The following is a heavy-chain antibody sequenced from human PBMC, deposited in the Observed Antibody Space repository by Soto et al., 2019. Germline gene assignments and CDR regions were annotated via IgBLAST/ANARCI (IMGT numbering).Heavy chain of an antibody. D-gene: IGHD4-17*01. J-gene: IGHJ4*02. V-gene: IGHV1-46*01. CDR1: GYTFTSYY. CDR2: INPSGGST. Sequence: QVQLVQSGAEVKKPGASVKGSCKASGYTFTSYYMHWVRQAPGQGLEWMGIINPSGGSTSYAQKCQVKDTMNRYKSTSTVYMQLSSLRSEDMAVYYCARRIRSACDYGECFDYGGQGSMVTVSS. CDR3: ARRIRSACDYGECFDY.